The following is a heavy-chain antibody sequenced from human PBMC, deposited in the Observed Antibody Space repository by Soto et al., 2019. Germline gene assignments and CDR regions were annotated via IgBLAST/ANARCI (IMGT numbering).Heavy chain of an antibody. CDR3: AKGCPDVVCIGGRCYFDD. D-gene: IGHD2-15*01. Sequence: EVQLVESGGGLVQPGRSLRLSCAASGFTFDDYAMHWVRRVPGKGLEWVSSISGYSNIIGYADSVKGRFTISRDNAKNSLYKQINSLRPEDTALYYCAKGCPDVVCIGGRCYFDDWGQGTLVTVSS. CDR2: ISGYSNII. V-gene: IGHV3-9*01. J-gene: IGHJ4*02. CDR1: GFTFDDYA.